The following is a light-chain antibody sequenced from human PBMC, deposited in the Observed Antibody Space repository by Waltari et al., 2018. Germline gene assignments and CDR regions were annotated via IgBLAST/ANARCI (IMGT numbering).Light chain of an antibody. CDR2: EVS. J-gene: IGLJ1*01. CDR1: SNDDGGYAY. V-gene: IGLV2-14*01. Sequence: QSALTQPASVSGSPGQSVSISCTGTSNDDGGYAYVSWYQQFPGKAPKLMIYEVSYRPSGVSSLFSGSKSGNTASLTISGLQAEDEAVYYCSSHTSTVPHVFGTGTKVTVV. CDR3: SSHTSTVPHV.